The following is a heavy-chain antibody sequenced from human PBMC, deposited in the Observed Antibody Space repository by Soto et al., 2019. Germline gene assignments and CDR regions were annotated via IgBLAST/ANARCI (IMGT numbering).Heavy chain of an antibody. CDR2: MSSDGSNK. CDR3: ARDVWHCSSNSCYFYGMDV. V-gene: IGHV3-30-3*01. CDR1: GFTFSSYS. J-gene: IGHJ6*02. D-gene: IGHD2-2*01. Sequence: QVQLVESGGGVVQPGRSLRLSCAASGFTFSSYSMHWVRQAPGKGLEWVAVMSSDGSNKYYADSVKGRFTISRDNSKNTVYLQMNSLRAEDTAVYYCARDVWHCSSNSCYFYGMDVWGQGTTVTVSS.